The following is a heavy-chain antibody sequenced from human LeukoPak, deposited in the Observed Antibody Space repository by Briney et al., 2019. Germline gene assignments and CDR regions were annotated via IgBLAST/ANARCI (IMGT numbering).Heavy chain of an antibody. CDR3: ARTLYYDSSGYRPDY. V-gene: IGHV5-51*01. CDR1: GYIFTTYW. CDR2: IYPCDSDT. D-gene: IGHD3-22*01. J-gene: IGHJ4*02. Sequence: HGESLKISCKTSGYIFTTYWIGWVRQMPGKGLEWMGIIYPCDSDTRYSPSFQGQVNISADKSINTSYLQWSSLKASDTAMYYCARTLYYDSSGYRPDYWGQGTQVTVSS.